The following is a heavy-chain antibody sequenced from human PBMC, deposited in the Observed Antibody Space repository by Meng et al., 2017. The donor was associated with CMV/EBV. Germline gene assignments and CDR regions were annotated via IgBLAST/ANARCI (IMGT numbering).Heavy chain of an antibody. J-gene: IGHJ4*02. D-gene: IGHD3-22*01. CDR3: ARDSEKITYYYDSSGYSYSY. V-gene: IGHV1-18*01. CDR2: ISAYNGNT. Sequence: GSVKVSCKASGYTFTSYGISWGRQAPGQGLEWMGWISAYNGNTNYAEKLQGRVTMTTDTSTSTAYMELRSLRSDDTAVYYCARDSEKITYYYDSSGYSYSYWGQGTLVTVSS. CDR1: GYTFTSYG.